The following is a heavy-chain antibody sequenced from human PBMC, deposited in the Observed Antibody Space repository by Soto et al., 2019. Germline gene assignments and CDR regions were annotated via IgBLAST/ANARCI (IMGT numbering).Heavy chain of an antibody. J-gene: IGHJ4*02. CDR2: IYYSGST. Sequence: YETLSLTCTVSGGSISSYYWSWIRQPPGKGLEWIGYIYYSGSTNYNPSLKSRVTISVDTSKNQSSLKLSSVTAADTAVYYCASIFGYSSGGYPAYYFDYGGQGTLVTVSS. V-gene: IGHV4-59*01. CDR3: ASIFGYSSGGYPAYYFDY. CDR1: GGSISSYY. D-gene: IGHD6-19*01.